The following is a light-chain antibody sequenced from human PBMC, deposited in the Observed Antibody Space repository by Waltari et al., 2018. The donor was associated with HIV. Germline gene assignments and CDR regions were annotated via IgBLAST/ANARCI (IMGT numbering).Light chain of an antibody. CDR3: VAWDDGLRGVV. CDR1: PSNIGSTE. J-gene: IGLJ2*01. Sequence: VLTPPPSPSGTPGQRVTISCSGRPSNIGSTEVFWYQHLPGPAPKLLIHRNDRRPSGVPDRFSGSTSGNSASLAISGLRSEDEADYYCVAWDDGLRGVVFGGGTRVAVL. V-gene: IGLV1-47*01. CDR2: RND.